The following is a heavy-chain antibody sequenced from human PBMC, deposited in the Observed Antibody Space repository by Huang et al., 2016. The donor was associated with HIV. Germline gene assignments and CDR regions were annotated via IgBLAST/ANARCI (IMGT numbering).Heavy chain of an antibody. Sequence: QLQLQESGPGLVKPSETLSLTCTVSGGSVSSTNYYWGWLRQPPGKGLEWIGPIYYTVSTYYNPSLKGRVTISVDRYKNHCYLKVTSVSAAYTALYYRARPPGSGVLGGWFDPWGQGALVTVSS. CDR1: GGSVSSTNYY. V-gene: IGHV4-39*02. CDR2: IYYTVST. D-gene: IGHD3-10*01. J-gene: IGHJ5*02. CDR3: ARPPGSGVLGGWFDP.